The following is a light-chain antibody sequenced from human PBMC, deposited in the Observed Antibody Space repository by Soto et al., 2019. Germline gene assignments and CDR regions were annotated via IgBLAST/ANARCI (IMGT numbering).Light chain of an antibody. V-gene: IGKV3-15*01. J-gene: IGKJ1*01. CDR3: QQYNNWPQT. Sequence: ETMTTQSPDTLSVSLGERATLSCRASQRLRSSLTWYQQKPGQAPRLLISDASTRATGIPARFSGSGSGTDFTLTISGLQSEDFAVYYCQQYNNWPQTLGQGTKVDIK. CDR2: DAS. CDR1: QRLRSS.